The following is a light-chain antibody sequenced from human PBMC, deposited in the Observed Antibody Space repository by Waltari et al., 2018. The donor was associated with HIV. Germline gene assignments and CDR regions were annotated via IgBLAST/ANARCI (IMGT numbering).Light chain of an antibody. CDR3: QQSYSTQYT. J-gene: IGKJ2*01. V-gene: IGKV1-39*01. CDR2: AAS. CDR1: QSISSY. Sequence: DIKMTQSPSSLSASVGDRVSITCRASQSISSYLNWYQQKPGKAPNLLIYAASSLQSGVPSRFSGSGSGTDFTLTISSLQPEDFATYYCQQSYSTQYTFGQGTKLEIK.